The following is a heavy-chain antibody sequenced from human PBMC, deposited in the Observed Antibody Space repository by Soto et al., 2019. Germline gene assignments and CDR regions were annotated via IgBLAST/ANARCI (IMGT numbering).Heavy chain of an antibody. Sequence: QVQLQESGPGLVKPSGTLSLTCAVSGVSISSHDWWTWVRQPPGKGLEWLGESHQSGNTNYNSSLESRVTISVDKSKNQFSLKLTSVTVADTAVYYRATRDSSRFYWGQGTLVTVSS. D-gene: IGHD6-13*01. J-gene: IGHJ4*02. CDR3: ATRDSSRFY. V-gene: IGHV4-4*02. CDR1: GVSISSHDW. CDR2: SHQSGNT.